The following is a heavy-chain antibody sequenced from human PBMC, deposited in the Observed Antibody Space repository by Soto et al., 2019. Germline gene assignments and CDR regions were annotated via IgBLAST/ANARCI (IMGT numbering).Heavy chain of an antibody. CDR2: IGTSAST. Sequence: DVRLLESGGGLVQPGGSLRLSCAASGFTFSSYSMSWVRQAPGKGLEWVSTIGTSASTYYGDSVRGRFTISRDNSRKTLYLQMNSLRAEDTAVYYCADLSRYCTSSNCDWGQGTLVTVSS. CDR1: GFTFSSYS. D-gene: IGHD2-2*01. V-gene: IGHV3-23*01. CDR3: ADLSRYCTSSNCD. J-gene: IGHJ4*02.